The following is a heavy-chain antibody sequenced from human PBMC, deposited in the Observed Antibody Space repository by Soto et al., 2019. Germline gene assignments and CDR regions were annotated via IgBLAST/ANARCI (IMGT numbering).Heavy chain of an antibody. V-gene: IGHV3-23*01. Sequence: GGSLRLSCAASGFTFSSYAMSWVRQAPGKGLEWVSAISGSGGSTYYADSVKGRFTISRDNSKNTLYLQMNSLRAEDTAVYYCAKEPVTWFGELWGFDYWGQGTLVTVSS. CDR2: ISGSGGST. J-gene: IGHJ4*02. CDR1: GFTFSSYA. D-gene: IGHD3-10*01. CDR3: AKEPVTWFGELWGFDY.